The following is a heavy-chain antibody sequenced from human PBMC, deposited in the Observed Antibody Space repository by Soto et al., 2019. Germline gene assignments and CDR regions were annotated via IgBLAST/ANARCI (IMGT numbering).Heavy chain of an antibody. V-gene: IGHV4-34*01. Sequence: KTSETLSLTCAVYGGSFSGYYWSWIRQPPGKGLEWIGEINHSGSTNYNPSLKSRVTISVDTSKNQFSLKLSSVTAADTAVYYCARGLNYYDSSGSRYYYYYYGMDVWGQGTTVTSP. CDR2: INHSGST. CDR3: ARGLNYYDSSGSRYYYYYYGMDV. CDR1: GGSFSGYY. J-gene: IGHJ6*02. D-gene: IGHD3-22*01.